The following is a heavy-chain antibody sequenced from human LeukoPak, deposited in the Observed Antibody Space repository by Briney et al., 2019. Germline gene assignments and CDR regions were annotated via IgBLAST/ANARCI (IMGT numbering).Heavy chain of an antibody. Sequence: SETLSLTCSVSGGSINSYYWSWIRQPAGKGLEWIGRIYASGTSNYNSSLKSRVTMSVDTSKNQFSLRLSSVTAADTAVYYCARPRSSSGWDGDFDYWGQGALVTVSS. J-gene: IGHJ4*02. CDR3: ARPRSSSGWDGDFDY. V-gene: IGHV4-4*07. D-gene: IGHD6-19*01. CDR2: IYASGTS. CDR1: GGSINSYY.